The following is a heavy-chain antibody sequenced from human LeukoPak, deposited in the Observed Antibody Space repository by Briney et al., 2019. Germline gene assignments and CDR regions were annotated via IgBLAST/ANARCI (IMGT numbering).Heavy chain of an antibody. CDR3: ARDRYYYDSSGYPFDY. D-gene: IGHD3-22*01. V-gene: IGHV3-7*01. Sequence: GGSLRLSCAASGFTFSGYWMGWVRQAPGKGLEWVANIKQDGSEKYYVDSVKGRFTISRDNAKNSLYLQMNSLRAEDTAVYYCARDRYYYDSSGYPFDYWGQGTLVTVSS. J-gene: IGHJ4*02. CDR2: IKQDGSEK. CDR1: GFTFSGYW.